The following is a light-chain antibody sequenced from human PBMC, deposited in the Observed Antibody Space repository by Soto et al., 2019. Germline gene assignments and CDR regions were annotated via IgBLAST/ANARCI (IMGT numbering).Light chain of an antibody. CDR2: GAS. CDR1: HSLSSNY. CDR3: QEHGSSPRT. V-gene: IGKV3-20*01. Sequence: EIVLTQSPGTLSLSPGERATLSCRASHSLSSNYLAWYQQRPGQAPRLLIYGASTRATGIPDRFSGSGSGTDFTLTISRLEPEDFAVYYCQEHGSSPRTFGQGTKVDI. J-gene: IGKJ1*01.